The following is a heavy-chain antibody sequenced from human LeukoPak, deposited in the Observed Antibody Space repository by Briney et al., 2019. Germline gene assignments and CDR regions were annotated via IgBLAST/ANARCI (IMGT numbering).Heavy chain of an antibody. Sequence: GKSLKISCKSSGYSFTSYWIGWVRQMPGKGLEWMGIIYPGDSDTRYSPSFQGQVTISADKSISTAYLQCRSLKASDTAMYYCARLNGRQSFDPWGQGTLVTVSS. CDR1: GYSFTSYW. D-gene: IGHD2-8*01. CDR2: IYPGDSDT. CDR3: ARLNGRQSFDP. J-gene: IGHJ5*02. V-gene: IGHV5-51*01.